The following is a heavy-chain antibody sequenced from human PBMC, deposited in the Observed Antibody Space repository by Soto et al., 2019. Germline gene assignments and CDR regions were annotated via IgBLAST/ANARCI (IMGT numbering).Heavy chain of an antibody. CDR1: GYTFTSYA. J-gene: IGHJ6*02. V-gene: IGHV1-3*01. CDR3: ARQRIAVAGEAYYYGIDV. Sequence: ASVKVSCKASGYTFTSYAMHWVRQAPGQSLEWMGWINAGNGNTKYSQKFQGRVTITRDTYASTAYMELSSLRSEDTAVYYCARQRIAVAGEAYYYGIDVWSQGTTVTVSS. CDR2: INAGNGNT. D-gene: IGHD6-19*01.